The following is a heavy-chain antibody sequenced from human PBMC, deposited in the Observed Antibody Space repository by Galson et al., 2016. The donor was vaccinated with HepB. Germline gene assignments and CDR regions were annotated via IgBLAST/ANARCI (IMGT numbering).Heavy chain of an antibody. CDR3: ARHGGYYFDY. D-gene: IGHD3-10*01. J-gene: IGHJ4*02. V-gene: IGHV4-4*01. CDR1: GVSISVNKC. CDR2: IHHSGIT. Sequence: ETLSLTCVVSGVSISVNKCWTWVRQPPGKGLEWLGEIHHSGITKYDPALKSRVTLSVDKSNNQFSLNLPSVTAADTAVYFCARHGGYYFDYWGQGALVTVAS.